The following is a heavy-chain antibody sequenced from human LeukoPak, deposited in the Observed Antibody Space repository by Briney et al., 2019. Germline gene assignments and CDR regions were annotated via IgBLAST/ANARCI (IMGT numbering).Heavy chain of an antibody. CDR2: ISGSGGST. Sequence: GSLRLSCAASGFTFSSYAMSWVRQAPGKGLEWVSAISGSGGSTYYAASVKGRFTISRDNSKNTPYLQMNSLRAEDTAVYYCAKFGILYQLLMGYFDYWGQGTLVTVSS. CDR1: GFTFSSYA. D-gene: IGHD2-2*01. J-gene: IGHJ4*02. V-gene: IGHV3-23*01. CDR3: AKFGILYQLLMGYFDY.